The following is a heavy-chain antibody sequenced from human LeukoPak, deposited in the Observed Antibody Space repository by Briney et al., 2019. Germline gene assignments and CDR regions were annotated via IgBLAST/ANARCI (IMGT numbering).Heavy chain of an antibody. CDR3: ARDRDDGWFDP. V-gene: IGHV3-7*01. CDR2: IKQDGSEK. Sequence: PGGSLRLSCAASGFTFSSYSMNWARQAPGKGLEWVTNIKQDGSEKYYVDSVKGRFTISRDNAKNSLYLQMNSLRAEDTAVYYCARDRDDGWFDPWGQGTLVTVSS. D-gene: IGHD3-3*01. J-gene: IGHJ5*02. CDR1: GFTFSSYS.